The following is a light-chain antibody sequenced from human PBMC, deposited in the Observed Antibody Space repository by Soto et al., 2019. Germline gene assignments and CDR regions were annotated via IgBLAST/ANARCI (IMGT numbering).Light chain of an antibody. J-gene: IGKJ1*01. CDR3: QQYNNWPLWA. Sequence: EIVMTQSPATLSVSPGDRATLSCRASQSISNNLAWYQQRPGQAPRLLIYGASTRATGIAARFSGSGSGTEFTLTISSLQSEDFAVYYCQQYNNWPLWAFGQGTKVDIK. CDR2: GAS. CDR1: QSISNN. V-gene: IGKV3-15*01.